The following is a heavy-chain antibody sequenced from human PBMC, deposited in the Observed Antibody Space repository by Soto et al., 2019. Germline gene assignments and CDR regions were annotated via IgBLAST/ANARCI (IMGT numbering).Heavy chain of an antibody. J-gene: IGHJ5*02. CDR3: AKGKSTGDIDWFDP. V-gene: IGHV3-23*01. D-gene: IGHD3-10*01. CDR2: ISGNGGST. CDR1: GFTFSTYV. Sequence: GGSLRLSCAASGFTFSTYVMSWVRQAPGKGLERVSGISGNGGSTYYADSVKGRFTISRDNSKNCLYLQMNSLGVEDTAMYFCAKGKSTGDIDWFDPWGQGXLVTVYS.